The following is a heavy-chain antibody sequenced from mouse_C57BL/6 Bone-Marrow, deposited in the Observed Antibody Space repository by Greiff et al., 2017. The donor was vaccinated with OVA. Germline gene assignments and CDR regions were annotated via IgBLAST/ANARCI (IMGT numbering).Heavy chain of an antibody. Sequence: EVHLVESGGGLVQPKGSLKLSCAASGFSFNTYAMNWVRQAPGKGLEWVARIRSKSNNYATYYADSVKDRFTISRDDSESMLYLQMNNLKTEDTAMYYCVRLPLYYGSEAYWGQGTLVTVSA. D-gene: IGHD1-1*01. V-gene: IGHV10-1*01. CDR3: VRLPLYYGSEAY. J-gene: IGHJ3*01. CDR2: IRSKSNNYAT. CDR1: GFSFNTYA.